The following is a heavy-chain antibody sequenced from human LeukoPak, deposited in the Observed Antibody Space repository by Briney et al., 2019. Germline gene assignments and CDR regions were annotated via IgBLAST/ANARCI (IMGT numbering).Heavy chain of an antibody. CDR1: GFTFSSYA. J-gene: IGHJ4*02. CDR3: AKGRGSGWSYCFDY. D-gene: IGHD6-19*01. CDR2: ISVSGSST. V-gene: IGHV3-23*01. Sequence: GGSLRLSCAASGFTFSSYAMSWVRQAPGKGLEWVSSISVSGSSTYYADSVKGRFTISRDNSKNTLYLQMNSLRAEDTAVYYCAKGRGSGWSYCFDYWGQGTLVTVSS.